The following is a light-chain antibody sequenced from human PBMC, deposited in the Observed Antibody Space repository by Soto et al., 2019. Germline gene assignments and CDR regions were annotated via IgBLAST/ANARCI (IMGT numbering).Light chain of an antibody. CDR2: GAS. J-gene: IGKJ4*01. Sequence: EIVMTQSPATLSVSPGERATLSCRASQNLKTDGQPFTDYLAWYQQKPGQAPRLLIHGASIRATGVPARFSGSGSGTEFTLTISSLQSEDFAVYFCQQYALWPLTFGGGTNVEIK. CDR1: QNLKTDGQPFTDY. CDR3: QQYALWPLT. V-gene: IGKV3-15*01.